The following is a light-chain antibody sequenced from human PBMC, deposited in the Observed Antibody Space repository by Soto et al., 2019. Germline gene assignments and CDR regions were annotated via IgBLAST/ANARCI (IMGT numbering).Light chain of an antibody. CDR3: QQYGSSGT. CDR1: QSVSNNY. J-gene: IGKJ1*01. Sequence: EIVLTQSPGTLSLSPGERATLSCRASQSVSNNYLAWYQQKPGQAPRLLIYGASSRATGIPDRFSGSGSGTDFTLTISRLEPEDFAVYYCQQYGSSGTFGQGTE. CDR2: GAS. V-gene: IGKV3-20*01.